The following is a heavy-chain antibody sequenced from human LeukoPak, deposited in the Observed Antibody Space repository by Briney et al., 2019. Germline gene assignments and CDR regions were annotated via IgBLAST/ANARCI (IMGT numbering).Heavy chain of an antibody. CDR3: ARENPYSSSSPMWY. Sequence: PGGSLRLSCAASGLTFSSYWMIWVRQAPGKGLEWVANIKQDGSEKYYVDSVKGRFTISRANAKNPLYLQMNNLSAEDTAVHYCARENPYSSSSPMWYWGQGTLVTVSS. J-gene: IGHJ4*02. CDR2: IKQDGSEK. D-gene: IGHD6-6*01. V-gene: IGHV3-7*01. CDR1: GLTFSSYW.